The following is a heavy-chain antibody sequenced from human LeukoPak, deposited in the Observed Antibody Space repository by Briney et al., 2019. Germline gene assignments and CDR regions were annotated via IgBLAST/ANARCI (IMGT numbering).Heavy chain of an antibody. J-gene: IGHJ4*02. Sequence: GGSLRLSCAASGFTFSSYAMSWVRQAPGKGLEWVSAASGSGGSTYYADSVKGRSTISRDNSKNTLYLQMNSLRAEDTAVYYCAKDGYYYDFWSGYYSFFDYWGQGTLVTVSS. CDR3: AKDGYYYDFWSGYYSFFDY. CDR1: GFTFSSYA. V-gene: IGHV3-23*01. CDR2: ASGSGGST. D-gene: IGHD3-3*01.